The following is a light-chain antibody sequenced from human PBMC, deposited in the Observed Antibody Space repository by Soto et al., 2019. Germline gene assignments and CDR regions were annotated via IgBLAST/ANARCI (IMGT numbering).Light chain of an antibody. CDR1: QSVSSSY. CDR3: HQYGSSQGT. Sequence: ELVLTQSQVTLSLSPGERATLSGRTSQSVSSSYSAWYQHQVGQAPRLLIYAASSSATSTPDRFSGSGSGTDSTSTISRLAPEDFAVYYCHQYGSSQGTFGQGTKVDIK. CDR2: AAS. J-gene: IGKJ1*01. V-gene: IGKV3-20*01.